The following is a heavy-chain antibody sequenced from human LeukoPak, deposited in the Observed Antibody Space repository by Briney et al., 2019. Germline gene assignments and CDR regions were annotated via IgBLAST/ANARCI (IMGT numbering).Heavy chain of an antibody. D-gene: IGHD3-10*01. CDR2: ITSDGNKK. V-gene: IGHV3-30-3*02. CDR3: TKDLTPGGADV. Sequence: GGSLRLSCAASGLTFSNYAMYWVRQAPGKGLEWLAGITSDGNKKFHSDSVKGRFTISRDNFRNTLYLQMNGLRVEDTAFYYCTKDLTPGGADVWGQGTTVTVSS. J-gene: IGHJ6*02. CDR1: GLTFSNYA.